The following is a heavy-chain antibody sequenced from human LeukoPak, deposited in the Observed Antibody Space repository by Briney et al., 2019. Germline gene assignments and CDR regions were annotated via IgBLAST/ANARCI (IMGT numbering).Heavy chain of an antibody. CDR2: ISWNSGTV. CDR1: GFTFDDYA. Sequence: GRSLRLSCAASGFTFDDYAMHWVRQAPGKGLEWVSGISWNSGTVAYADSVKGRFTISRDNDKNSLYLQLNSLSAEDTALYYCAKDAYGYYDNNGYPDFWGQGTLVTVSS. V-gene: IGHV3-9*01. D-gene: IGHD3-22*01. J-gene: IGHJ4*02. CDR3: AKDAYGYYDNNGYPDF.